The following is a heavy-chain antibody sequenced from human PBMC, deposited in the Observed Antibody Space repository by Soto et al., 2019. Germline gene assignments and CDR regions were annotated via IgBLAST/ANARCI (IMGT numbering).Heavy chain of an antibody. D-gene: IGHD6-25*01. Sequence: QVQLVQSGAEVKKPGASVTVSCKASGYSFSNYGISWVRQAPGQGLECVGWISPYSGNTNSAQRFRGRVSLTTDTSTSTAYMELSGRTSDDTAVYYCARDWSYPSGGIDYWGPGTLVTVSS. CDR3: ARDWSYPSGGIDY. CDR1: GYSFSNYG. V-gene: IGHV1-18*01. CDR2: ISPYSGNT. J-gene: IGHJ4*02.